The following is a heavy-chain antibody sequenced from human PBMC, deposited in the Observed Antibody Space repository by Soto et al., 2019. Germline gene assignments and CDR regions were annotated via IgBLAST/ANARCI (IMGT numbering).Heavy chain of an antibody. CDR2: IYPGDSET. Sequence: PGASLKISCTGSGYTFSNYWIGWVRQMPGKGLEWMGIIYPGDSETRYRPSFEGQVTMSVDTSTSIAYLQWSSLKASDTAMYYCARRGTVATGDYWGQGTLVTVSS. J-gene: IGHJ4*02. CDR3: ARRGTVATGDY. CDR1: GYTFSNYW. V-gene: IGHV5-51*01. D-gene: IGHD5-12*01.